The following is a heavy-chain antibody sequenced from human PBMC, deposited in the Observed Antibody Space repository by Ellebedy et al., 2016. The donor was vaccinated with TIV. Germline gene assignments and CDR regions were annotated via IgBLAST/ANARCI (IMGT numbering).Heavy chain of an antibody. CDR3: ATDPDGVYGDTSGY. CDR1: GFTFSSYA. D-gene: IGHD4-17*01. V-gene: IGHV3-33*08. J-gene: IGHJ4*02. CDR2: IYYDGSNE. Sequence: GGSLRLSCAASGFTFSSYAMHWVRQAPGKGLEWVALIYYDGSNEHYADSVKGRFTISRDNSRDTLYLQMNSLRAEDTAVYYCATDPDGVYGDTSGYWGRGTLVTVSS.